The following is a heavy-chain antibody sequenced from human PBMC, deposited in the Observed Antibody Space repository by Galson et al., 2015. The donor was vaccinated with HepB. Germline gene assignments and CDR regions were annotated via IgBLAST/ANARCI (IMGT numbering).Heavy chain of an antibody. CDR2: ISGSGGST. D-gene: IGHD6-13*01. CDR3: ARAYSSSWFFDY. Sequence: SLRLSCAASGFTFSSYAMSWVRQAPGKGLEWVSAISGSGGSTYYADSVKGRLTISRDNAKNSLYLQMNSLRVEDTAVYYCARAYSSSWFFDYWGQGTLVTVSS. J-gene: IGHJ4*02. V-gene: IGHV3-23*01. CDR1: GFTFSSYA.